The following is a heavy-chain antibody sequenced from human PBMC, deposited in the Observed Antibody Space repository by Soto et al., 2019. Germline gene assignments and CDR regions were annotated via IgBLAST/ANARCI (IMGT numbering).Heavy chain of an antibody. CDR1: GFSLSSRGMT. CDR3: TLRHDSSRGPIY. V-gene: IGHV2-5*01. J-gene: IGHJ4*02. D-gene: IGHD2-2*01. Sequence: SGPTLVNPTQTLTLTCSFSGFSLSSRGMTLGWIRQPPGKSPEWLALSTQYSPSLQSRLTFTTDTSNNQVVLTMTNMDPVDTATYYCTLRHDSSRGPIYWGQGIMVTVSS. CDR2: ST.